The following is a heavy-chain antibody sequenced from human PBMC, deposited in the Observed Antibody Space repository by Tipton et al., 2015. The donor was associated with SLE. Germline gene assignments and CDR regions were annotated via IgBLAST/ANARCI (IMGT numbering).Heavy chain of an antibody. CDR3: ARGRRSSGT. Sequence: TLSLTCAVYGGSFSGYYWSWIRQPPGKGLEWIGEINNSGSTNYNPSLKSRVTISVDTSKNQFSLKLSSVTAADTAVYYCARGRRSSGTWGQGTLVTVSS. CDR1: GGSFSGYY. J-gene: IGHJ5*02. V-gene: IGHV4-34*01. D-gene: IGHD6-25*01. CDR2: INNSGST.